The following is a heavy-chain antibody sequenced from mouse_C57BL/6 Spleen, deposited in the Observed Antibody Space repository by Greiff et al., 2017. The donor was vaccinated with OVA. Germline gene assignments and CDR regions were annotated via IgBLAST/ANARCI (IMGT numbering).Heavy chain of an antibody. V-gene: IGHV3-8*01. J-gene: IGHJ1*03. CDR2: ISYSGST. CDR1: GYSITSDY. Sequence: EVKLMESGPGLAKPSQTLSLTCSVTGYSITSDYWNWIRKFPGNKLEYMGYISYSGSTYYNPSHKSRISITRDTSKNQYYLQLNSVTTEDTATYYCARNLITTVVGWYFDVWGTGTTVTVSS. D-gene: IGHD1-1*01. CDR3: ARNLITTVVGWYFDV.